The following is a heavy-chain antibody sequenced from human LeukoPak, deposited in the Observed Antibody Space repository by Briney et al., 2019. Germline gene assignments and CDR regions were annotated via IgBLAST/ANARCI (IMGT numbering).Heavy chain of an antibody. D-gene: IGHD4-11*01. CDR2: LTTSGDMT. CDR3: AKHNVDYRSLDY. J-gene: IGHJ4*02. V-gene: IGHV3-23*01. CDR1: GFTFYDYA. Sequence: AGGSLRLSCTASGFTFYDYAMSWVRQAPGKGLQWVSALTTSGDMTHYADSVKGRFTISRDNSKNTLHLQMNSLRAEDTAIYYCAKHNVDYRSLDYWGQGTLVTVSS.